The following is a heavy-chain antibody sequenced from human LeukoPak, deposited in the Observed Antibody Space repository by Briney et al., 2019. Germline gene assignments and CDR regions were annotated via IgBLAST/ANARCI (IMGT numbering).Heavy chain of an antibody. V-gene: IGHV3-7*01. J-gene: IGHJ4*02. CDR2: ISQDAGGT. CDR1: GFIFRDYW. D-gene: IGHD3-22*01. Sequence: GGSLRLSCATSGFIFRDYWMSWVRQVPGKGLEWVASISQDAGGTTYLDSVKGRFTISRDNAKNSLYLQMNSLGAEDTAVYYCARDGTYDSSIDYWGQGTLVTVSS. CDR3: ARDGTYDSSIDY.